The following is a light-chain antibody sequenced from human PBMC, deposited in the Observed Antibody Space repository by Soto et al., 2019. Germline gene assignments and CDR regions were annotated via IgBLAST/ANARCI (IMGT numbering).Light chain of an antibody. CDR3: QQYYSTIT. CDR2: WAS. V-gene: IGKV4-1*01. Sequence: DIVMTQSPDSLAVSLGERATINCKSSQSVLYSSNNKNYLAWYQQKPGQPPKLLISWASTRESGVPDRFSASGSGTDFTLTISSLQAEDVAVYYCQQYYSTITFGQGTRLEIK. J-gene: IGKJ5*01. CDR1: QSVLYSSNNKNY.